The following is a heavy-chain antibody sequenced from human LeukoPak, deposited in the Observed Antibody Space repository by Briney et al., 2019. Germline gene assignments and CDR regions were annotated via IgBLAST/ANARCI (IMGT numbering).Heavy chain of an antibody. V-gene: IGHV3-23*01. CDR2: ISGSGSST. Sequence: PGGSLRLSCAASGFTFSSYATSWVRQAPGKGLEWVSAISGSGSSTYYADSVKGRFTISRDNSKNTLYLQMNSLRAEDTAVYYCARDGSTVTSYYYMDVWGKGTTVTVSS. D-gene: IGHD4-17*01. CDR3: ARDGSTVTSYYYMDV. J-gene: IGHJ6*03. CDR1: GFTFSSYA.